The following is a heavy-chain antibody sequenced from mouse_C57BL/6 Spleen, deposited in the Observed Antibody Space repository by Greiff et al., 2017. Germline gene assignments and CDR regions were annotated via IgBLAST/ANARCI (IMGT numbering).Heavy chain of an antibody. Sequence: QVQLQQPGAELVKPGASVKLSCKASGYTFTSYWMHWVKQRPGQGLEWIGMIHPNSGSTNYNEKFKSKATLTVDKSSSTAYMQLSSLTAEDSAVYYCARDGREYAMDYWGQGTSVTVSS. CDR1: GYTFTSYW. V-gene: IGHV1-64*01. CDR2: IHPNSGST. J-gene: IGHJ4*01. CDR3: ARDGREYAMDY.